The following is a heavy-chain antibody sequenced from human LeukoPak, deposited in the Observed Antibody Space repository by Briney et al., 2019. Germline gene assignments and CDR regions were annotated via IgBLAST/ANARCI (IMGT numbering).Heavy chain of an antibody. CDR3: AAGGHSGYDSYYFDY. CDR1: GGTFSSYA. Sequence: GASVKVSCKASGGTFSSYAVSWVRQAPGQGLEWMGRIIPIFGTAHYAQKFQGRVTITTDESTSTAYMELSSLRSEDTAVYYCAAGGHSGYDSYYFDYWGQGTLVTVSS. J-gene: IGHJ4*02. CDR2: IIPIFGTA. D-gene: IGHD5-12*01. V-gene: IGHV1-69*05.